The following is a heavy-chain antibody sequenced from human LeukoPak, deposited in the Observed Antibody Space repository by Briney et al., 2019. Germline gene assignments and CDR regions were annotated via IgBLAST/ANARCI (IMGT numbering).Heavy chain of an antibody. CDR1: GVTVSSCY. CDR2: MYSGGAT. D-gene: IGHD4-17*01. CDR3: ARDPSPWYGDYGY. Sequence: PGGSLRLSCAASGVTVSSCYMSWVRQAPGQGLEGVSIMYSGGATDYADSVKGRFTISRDNSKNTLNLQMNSLRAEDTAVYYCARDPSPWYGDYGYWGQGTLVIVSS. V-gene: IGHV3-66*01. J-gene: IGHJ4*02.